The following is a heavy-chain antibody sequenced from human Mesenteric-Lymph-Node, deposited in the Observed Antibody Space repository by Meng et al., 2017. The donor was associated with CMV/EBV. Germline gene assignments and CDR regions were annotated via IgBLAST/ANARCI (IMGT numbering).Heavy chain of an antibody. CDR2: INSDGSGT. J-gene: IGHJ4*02. D-gene: IGHD6-13*01. V-gene: IGHV3-74*03. CDR3: EREKAVAAVALFDS. Sequence: SGFRISKYWMHWVSQAPGKGLVWVSRINSDGSGTTDADFVKGRFSITRDNAKNTLFVKMNSLRADDTAVYYCEREKAVAAVALFDSWGQGALVTVSS. CDR1: GFRISKYW.